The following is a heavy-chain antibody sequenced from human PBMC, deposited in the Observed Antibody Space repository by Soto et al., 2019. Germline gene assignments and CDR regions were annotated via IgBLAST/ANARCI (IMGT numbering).Heavy chain of an antibody. D-gene: IGHD3-10*01. CDR1: GGSFGGYY. Sequence: PSETLSLTCAVAGGSFGGYYWSWIRRPPGKGLEWIGEINHSGSTNYNPSLKSRVTISVDTSKNQFSLKLSSVTAADTAVYYCARDRRLITMVRGVSLWFDPWGQGTLVTVSS. V-gene: IGHV4-34*01. J-gene: IGHJ5*02. CDR3: ARDRRLITMVRGVSLWFDP. CDR2: INHSGST.